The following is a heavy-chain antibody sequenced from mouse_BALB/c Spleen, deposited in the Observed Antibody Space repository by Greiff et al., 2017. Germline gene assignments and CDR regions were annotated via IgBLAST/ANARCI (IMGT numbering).Heavy chain of an antibody. J-gene: IGHJ4*01. CDR1: GYAFSSSW. Sequence: VQLQQSGPELVKPGASVKISCKASGYAFSSSWMNWVMQSHGKSLEWIGRINPYNGDTFYNQKFKGKATLTVDKSSSTAHMELRSLASEDSAVYYCARLDDLDYWGQGTSVTVSS. CDR3: ARLDDLDY. CDR2: INPYNGDT. V-gene: IGHV1-20*02. D-gene: IGHD2-4*01.